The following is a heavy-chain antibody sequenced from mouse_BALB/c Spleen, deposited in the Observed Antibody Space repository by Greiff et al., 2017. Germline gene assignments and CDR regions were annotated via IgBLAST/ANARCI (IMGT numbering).Heavy chain of an antibody. J-gene: IGHJ3*01. Sequence: VQLQQSGPGLVQPSQSLSITCTVSGFSLTSYGVHWVRQSPGKGLEWLGVIWSGGSTDYNAAFISRLSISKDNSKSQVFFKMNSLQANDTAIYYCARPYYYGSSYKAWFAYWGQGTLVTVSA. CDR1: GFSLTSYG. V-gene: IGHV2-2*02. D-gene: IGHD1-1*01. CDR3: ARPYYYGSSYKAWFAY. CDR2: IWSGGST.